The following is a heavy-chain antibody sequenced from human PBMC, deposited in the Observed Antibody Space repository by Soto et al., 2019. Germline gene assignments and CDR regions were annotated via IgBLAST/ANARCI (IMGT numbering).Heavy chain of an antibody. CDR3: ARADYYETGRRYSDGIDV. D-gene: IGHD3-16*01. CDR2: IYYSDSI. J-gene: IGHJ6*02. CDR1: GGSIGSYY. V-gene: IGHV4-59*12. Sequence: SETLSLTCTVSGGSIGSYYWSWIRQPPGKGLEWIGYIYYSDSINYNPSLKSRVIISVDTSKNQFSLKLSSVTAADTAVYYCARADYYETGRRYSDGIDVWGQGTTVTVSS.